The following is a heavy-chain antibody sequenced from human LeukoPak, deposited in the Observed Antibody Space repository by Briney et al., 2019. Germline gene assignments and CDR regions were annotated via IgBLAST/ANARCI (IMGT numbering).Heavy chain of an antibody. CDR3: ARDPSSVTLYFFDY. V-gene: IGHV1-2*02. Sequence: ASVKISCKASGYTFRGNYIHWLRQAPGQGLEWMGWIDANNGDTKFAQKFQGRVTMSRDTSISTAYMDLSSLSPDDAAVYYCARDPSSVTLYFFDYWAQGTLVTVSS. J-gene: IGHJ4*02. D-gene: IGHD4-11*01. CDR2: IDANNGDT. CDR1: GYTFRGNY.